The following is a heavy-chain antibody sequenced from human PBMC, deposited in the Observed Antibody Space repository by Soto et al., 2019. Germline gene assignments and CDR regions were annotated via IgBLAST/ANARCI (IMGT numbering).Heavy chain of an antibody. CDR1: GGSISSYY. CDR3: ARGKYCTNGVCYQGDYYYYGMDV. Sequence: SETLSLTCTVSGGSISSYYWSWIRQPPGKGLEWIGYIYYSGSTNYNPSLKSRVTISVDTSKNQFSLELSSVTAADTAVYYCARGKYCTNGVCYQGDYYYYGMDVWGQGTTVTVS. D-gene: IGHD2-8*01. CDR2: IYYSGST. V-gene: IGHV4-59*01. J-gene: IGHJ6*02.